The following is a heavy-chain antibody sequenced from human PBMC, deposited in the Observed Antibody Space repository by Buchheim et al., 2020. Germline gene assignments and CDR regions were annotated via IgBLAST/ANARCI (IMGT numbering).Heavy chain of an antibody. V-gene: IGHV3-30*18. CDR2: ISYDGSNK. CDR3: AKDRLRGSSWPNYFDY. Sequence: QVQLVESGGGVVQPGRSLRLSCAASGFTFSSYGMHWVRQAPGKGLEWVAVISYDGSNKYYADSVKGRFTISSGNSKNTLYLQMNSLRAEDTAVYYCAKDRLRGSSWPNYFDYWGQGTL. D-gene: IGHD6-13*01. J-gene: IGHJ4*02. CDR1: GFTFSSYG.